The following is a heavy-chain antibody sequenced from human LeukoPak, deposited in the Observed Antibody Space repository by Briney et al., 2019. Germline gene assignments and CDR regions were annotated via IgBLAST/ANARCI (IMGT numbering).Heavy chain of an antibody. CDR3: AWASWVSIADAVS. J-gene: IGHJ5*02. D-gene: IGHD3-16*01. CDR2: MKGGGGDT. V-gene: IGHV3-23*01. Sequence: PGGSLRLSCAASGFSFSSYAMSWVRQAPARGLEWVSSMKGGGGDTFYADSVKGRFTLSRDDSRNTVYLQLNSLRVEDTAVYYCAWASWVSIADAVSWGQGTLVTVSS. CDR1: GFSFSSYA.